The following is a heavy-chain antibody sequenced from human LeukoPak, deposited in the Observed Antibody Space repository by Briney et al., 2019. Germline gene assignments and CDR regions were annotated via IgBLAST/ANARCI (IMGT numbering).Heavy chain of an antibody. V-gene: IGHV3-30-3*01. CDR2: ISYDGSNK. Sequence: PGGSLRLSCAASGFTFSSYAMSWVRQAPGKGLEWVAVISYDGSNKYYADSVKGRFTISRDNSKNTLYLQMNSLRAEDTAVYYCARDPGSVTMIVVVTVYFDYWGQGTLVTVSS. D-gene: IGHD3-22*01. J-gene: IGHJ4*02. CDR1: GFTFSSYA. CDR3: ARDPGSVTMIVVVTVYFDY.